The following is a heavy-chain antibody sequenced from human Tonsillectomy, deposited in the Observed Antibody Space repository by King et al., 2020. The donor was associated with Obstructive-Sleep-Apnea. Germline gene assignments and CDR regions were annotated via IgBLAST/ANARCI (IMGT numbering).Heavy chain of an antibody. D-gene: IGHD4-17*01. Sequence: QLVQSGAEVKMPGESLKISCKGSGYSFTTYWIGWVRQMPGKGREWMGIIYPGGDSDTRYSPSFQGQVTLSAAKSVNTAYLQWSSLKASDTAMYYCARLAVTIDYWGQGTLVTVSS. J-gene: IGHJ4*02. CDR1: GYSFTTYW. V-gene: IGHV5-51*01. CDR3: ARLAVTIDY. CDR2: IYPGGDSDT.